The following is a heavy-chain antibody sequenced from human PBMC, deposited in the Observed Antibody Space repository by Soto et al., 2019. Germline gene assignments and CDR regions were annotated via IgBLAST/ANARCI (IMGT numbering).Heavy chain of an antibody. J-gene: IGHJ4*02. CDR3: ARSPLETTVTNFDY. D-gene: IGHD4-17*01. Sequence: SETLSLTCTVSGGSISSYYWSWIRQPPGKGLEWIGYIYYSGSTNYNPSLKSRVTISVDTSKNQFSLKLSSVTAADTAVYYCARSPLETTVTNFDYRGQGTLVTVSS. CDR1: GGSISSYY. CDR2: IYYSGST. V-gene: IGHV4-59*01.